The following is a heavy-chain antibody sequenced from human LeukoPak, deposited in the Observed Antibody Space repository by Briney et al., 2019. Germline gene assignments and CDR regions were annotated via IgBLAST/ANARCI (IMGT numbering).Heavy chain of an antibody. CDR2: IYHSGST. CDR1: GYSISSGYY. CDR3: ARLAPTPTTGDY. Sequence: AETLSLTCTVSGYSISSGYYWGWIRQPPGKGLEWIGSIYHSGSTYYNPSLKSRVTISVDTSKNQFSLKLSSVTAADTAVYYCARLAPTPTTGDYWGQGTLVTVSS. J-gene: IGHJ4*02. D-gene: IGHD1-1*01. V-gene: IGHV4-38-2*02.